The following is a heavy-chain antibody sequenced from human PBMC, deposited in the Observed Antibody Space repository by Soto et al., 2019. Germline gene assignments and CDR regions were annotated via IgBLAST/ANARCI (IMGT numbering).Heavy chain of an antibody. J-gene: IGHJ6*02. CDR3: TRDYVMDV. V-gene: IGHV3-21*01. D-gene: IGHD3-10*02. CDR2: ISTTSTYI. CDR1: GFTFSGDA. Sequence: PGGSLRLSCSASGFTFSGDAMNWVRQAPGKGLEWVSSISTTSTYIYYADSVKGRFTISRDNANNSLHLQMNCLRAEDTAVYYCTRDYVMDVWGQGTTVTVSS.